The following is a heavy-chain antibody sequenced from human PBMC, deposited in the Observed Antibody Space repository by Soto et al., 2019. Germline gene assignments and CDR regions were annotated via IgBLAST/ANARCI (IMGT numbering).Heavy chain of an antibody. CDR2: FYYSGST. D-gene: IGHD4-17*01. J-gene: IGHJ4*02. Sequence: QVQLQESGPGLVKPSQTLSLTCTVSGGSISTRGYYWTWIRQHPGKGLEWIGYFYYSGSTYYNPSLNSRVTISVDTSKNQFSLKLSSVTAADTAVHYCARVLSVTLFDNWGQGTLVTVSS. CDR1: GGSISTRGYY. V-gene: IGHV4-31*03. CDR3: ARVLSVTLFDN.